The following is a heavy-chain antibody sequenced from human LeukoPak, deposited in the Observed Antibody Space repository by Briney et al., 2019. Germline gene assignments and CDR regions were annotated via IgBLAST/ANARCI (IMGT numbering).Heavy chain of an antibody. V-gene: IGHV1-2*02. J-gene: IGHJ4*02. CDR1: GYSFPDYY. Sequence: ASVNVSYQPCGYSFPDYYIHWVGQAPGREVEWVALVNPHRGDSYSPPKFQGTVTMTRDTSLTTASTELKCLTSRDTAVYYCATGVATAFPYWGQGTLLTVSS. D-gene: IGHD5-12*01. CDR3: ATGVATAFPY. CDR2: VNPHRGDS.